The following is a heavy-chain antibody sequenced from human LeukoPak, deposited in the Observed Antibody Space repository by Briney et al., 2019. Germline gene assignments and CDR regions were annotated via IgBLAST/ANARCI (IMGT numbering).Heavy chain of an antibody. Sequence: GGSLRLSCAASGFTLSSYSMNWVRQAPGKGLEWVSYISSSSSTIYYADSVKGRFTISRDNAKNSLYLQMNSLRAEDTAVYYCARDPLLWFGELLGRPPYFDYWGQGTLVTVSS. CDR3: ARDPLLWFGELLGRPPYFDY. CDR2: ISSSSSTI. V-gene: IGHV3-48*01. CDR1: GFTLSSYS. J-gene: IGHJ4*02. D-gene: IGHD3-10*01.